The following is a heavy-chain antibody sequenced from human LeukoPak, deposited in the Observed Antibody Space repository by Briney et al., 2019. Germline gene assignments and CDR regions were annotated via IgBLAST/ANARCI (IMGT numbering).Heavy chain of an antibody. J-gene: IGHJ4*02. Sequence: GGSLRLSCAASGFTFSSYSMNWVRQAPGKGLEWVSSISSSSSYIYYADSVKGRFTISRDNAKNSLYLQMNSLRAEDTAVYYCARDREVFHRITFGGVIDYFDYWGQGTLVTVSS. V-gene: IGHV3-21*01. CDR3: ARDREVFHRITFGGVIDYFDY. CDR1: GFTFSSYS. D-gene: IGHD3-16*02. CDR2: ISSSSSYI.